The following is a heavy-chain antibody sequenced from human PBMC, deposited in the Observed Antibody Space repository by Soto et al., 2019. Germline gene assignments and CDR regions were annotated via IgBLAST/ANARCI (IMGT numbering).Heavy chain of an antibody. CDR3: ARAKDYGDSPDAFDI. J-gene: IGHJ3*02. Sequence: QVQLQESGPGVVKPSQTLSLTCTVSGGSISSGDYYWSWIRQPPGKGLEWIGYIYYSGSTYYNPSLKSRFTISVDTSKNQFSLKLSSVTAADTAVYYCARAKDYGDSPDAFDIWGQGTMVTVSS. CDR2: IYYSGST. D-gene: IGHD4-17*01. V-gene: IGHV4-30-4*01. CDR1: GGSISSGDYY.